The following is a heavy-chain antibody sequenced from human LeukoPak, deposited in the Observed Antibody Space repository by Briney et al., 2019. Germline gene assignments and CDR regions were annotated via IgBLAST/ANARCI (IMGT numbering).Heavy chain of an antibody. CDR3: AREIGGATSFDY. V-gene: IGHV1-2*06. CDR2: ITPNNGGT. CDR1: GYTFTDHY. Sequence: ASVKVSCKASGYTFTDHYMHWVRQAPGQGFEWMGRITPNNGGTNYAQKFQGRVTMTRDTSISTAYMELSRLRSDDTAVYYCAREIGGATSFDYWGQGALVTVSS. D-gene: IGHD1-26*01. J-gene: IGHJ4*02.